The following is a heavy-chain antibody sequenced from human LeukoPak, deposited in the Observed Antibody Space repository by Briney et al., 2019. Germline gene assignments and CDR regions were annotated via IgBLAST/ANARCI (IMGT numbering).Heavy chain of an antibody. CDR2: INHSGST. V-gene: IGHV4-34*01. J-gene: IGHJ2*01. CDR1: GGSFSGYY. D-gene: IGHD6-19*01. Sequence: SETLSLTCAVYGGSFSGYYWSWIRQLPGKGLEGIGEINHSGSTNYNPSLRSRATISMDTTKNQFSLRLTSVIAADTALYYCVRQIGAGAFDLWGRDRVVTVSS. CDR3: VRQIGAGAFDL.